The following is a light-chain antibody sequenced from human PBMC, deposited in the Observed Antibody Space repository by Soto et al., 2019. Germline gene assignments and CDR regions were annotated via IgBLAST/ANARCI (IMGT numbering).Light chain of an antibody. J-gene: IGKJ1*01. CDR3: QHYGSSPTWT. CDR1: QSISSW. Sequence: DIQMTQSPSTLSASVGDRVTITCRASQSISSWLAWYQQKPGKAPKLLIYDASSRATGIPDRFSGSGSGTDFTLTISRLEPEDFAVYYCQHYGSSPTWTFGQGTKVDI. CDR2: DAS. V-gene: IGKV1-5*01.